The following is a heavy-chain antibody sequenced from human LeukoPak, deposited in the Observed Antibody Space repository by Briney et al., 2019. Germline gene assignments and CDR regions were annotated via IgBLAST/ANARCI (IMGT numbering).Heavy chain of an antibody. V-gene: IGHV1-2*02. D-gene: IGHD3-22*01. CDR3: AREEVSRVIVVVTHYYFDY. Sequence: ASVKVSCKASGYTFTGHYMHWVRQAPGQGLEWMGWINPNSGGTNYAQKFQGRVTMTRDTSISTAYMELSRLRSDDTAVYYCAREEVSRVIVVVTHYYFDYWGQGTLVTVSS. CDR1: GYTFTGHY. CDR2: INPNSGGT. J-gene: IGHJ4*02.